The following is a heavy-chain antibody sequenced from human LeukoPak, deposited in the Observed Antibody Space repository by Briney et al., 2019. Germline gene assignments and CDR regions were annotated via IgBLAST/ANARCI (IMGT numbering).Heavy chain of an antibody. CDR2: IYYSGST. J-gene: IGHJ5*01. CDR1: GGSISSYY. CDR3: ARVGYGSGSYRFDP. D-gene: IGHD3-10*01. Sequence: SETLSLTCTVSGGSISSYYWSWLRQPPGKGLEWIGYIYYSGSTNYNPSLKSRVTISVDTSKNQFSLKLSSVTAADTAVYYCARVGYGSGSYRFDPWGQGTLVTVSS. V-gene: IGHV4-59*01.